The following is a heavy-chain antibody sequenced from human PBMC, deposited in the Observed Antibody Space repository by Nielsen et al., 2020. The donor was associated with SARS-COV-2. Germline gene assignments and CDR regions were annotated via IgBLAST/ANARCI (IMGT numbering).Heavy chain of an antibody. CDR1: AFTFSTYW. Sequence: GESLKISCAASAFTFSTYWMHWVRQAPGKGLVWVSRINSDGSSTSYADSVKGRFTVSRDNSKNTLYLQMNRLRAEDTAVYYCARARDIVATFLGMDVWGPGTTVTVSS. J-gene: IGHJ6*02. CDR2: INSDGSST. V-gene: IGHV3-74*01. CDR3: ARARDIVATFLGMDV. D-gene: IGHD5-12*01.